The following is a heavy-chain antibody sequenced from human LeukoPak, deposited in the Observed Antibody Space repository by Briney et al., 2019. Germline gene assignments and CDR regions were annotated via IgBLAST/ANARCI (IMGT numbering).Heavy chain of an antibody. CDR2: IYSGGST. CDR1: GFTVSSNY. D-gene: IGHD3-22*01. Sequence: GGSLRLSCAASGFTVSSNYMSWVRQAPGKGLEWVSVIYSGGSTYYADSVKGRFTISRDNSKNTLYLQMNSLRAEDTAVYYCAREYYYDSSGYRGYYFDYWGRGTLVTVSS. J-gene: IGHJ4*02. CDR3: AREYYYDSSGYRGYYFDY. V-gene: IGHV3-66*01.